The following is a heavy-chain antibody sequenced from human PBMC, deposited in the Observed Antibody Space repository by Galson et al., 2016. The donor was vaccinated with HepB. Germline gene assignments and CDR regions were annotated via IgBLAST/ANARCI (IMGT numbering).Heavy chain of an antibody. CDR3: ARDSGVGASRWFDA. V-gene: IGHV4-4*02. D-gene: IGHD1-26*01. CDR2: IYHNGGT. CDR1: GGSISTSYW. Sequence: SETLSLTCDVSGGSISTSYWWTWVRQAPGKGLEWIGEIYHNGGTNYNPSLKSRITLSVDESENQFSLSLTSVTAADTAVYFCARDSGVGASRWFDAWGQGTLVTVSS. J-gene: IGHJ5*02.